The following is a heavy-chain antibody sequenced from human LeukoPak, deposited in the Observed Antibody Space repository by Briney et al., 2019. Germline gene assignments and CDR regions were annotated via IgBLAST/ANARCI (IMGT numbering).Heavy chain of an antibody. D-gene: IGHD6-19*01. CDR2: IKHSGST. V-gene: IGHV4-34*01. J-gene: IGHJ4*02. CDR1: GVTFSGYY. CDR3: ARGRDIAVN. Sequence: PAETLSLTCAVYGVTFSGYYWSWIRQPPGKGLERIGEIKHSGSTNYNLSLKSRRTISLSTSRIYYSLKLRSVTAADTAVHYCARGRDIAVNWGQGNL.